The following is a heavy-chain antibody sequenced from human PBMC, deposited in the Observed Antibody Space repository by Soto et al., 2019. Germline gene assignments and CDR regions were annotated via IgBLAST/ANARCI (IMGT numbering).Heavy chain of an antibody. Sequence: QVQLQESGPGLVKPSQTLSLTCTVSGGSISSGDYYWSWIRQPPGKGLEWIGYIYYSGSTYYNPSLKSRVTISVNTSKNQFPLKLSSVTDADTAVYYCARGDTFNRYGMDVWGQGTTVTVSS. CDR3: ARGDTFNRYGMDV. V-gene: IGHV4-30-4*01. CDR2: IYYSGST. CDR1: GGSISSGDYY. J-gene: IGHJ6*02.